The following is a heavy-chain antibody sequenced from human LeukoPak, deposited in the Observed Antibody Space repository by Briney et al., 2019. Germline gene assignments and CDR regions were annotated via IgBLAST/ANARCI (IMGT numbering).Heavy chain of an antibody. CDR2: ISGSGGST. J-gene: IGHJ5*02. CDR1: GFNFSSYA. D-gene: IGHD2-2*02. CDR3: AKTIVVVPAAIDWFDP. V-gene: IGHV3-23*01. Sequence: PGGSLRLSCAASGFNFSSYAMSWVRQAPGKGLEWVSAISGSGGSTYYANSVKGRFTISRDNSKNTLYLQMNSLRAEDTAVYYCAKTIVVVPAAIDWFDPWGQGTLVSVSS.